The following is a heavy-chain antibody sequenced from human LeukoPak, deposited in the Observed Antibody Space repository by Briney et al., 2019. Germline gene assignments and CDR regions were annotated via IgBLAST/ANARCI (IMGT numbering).Heavy chain of an antibody. CDR3: AKGSPVAIVVVPAALMPDDY. V-gene: IGHV3-23*01. D-gene: IGHD2-2*01. J-gene: IGHJ4*02. Sequence: GGSLRLSCAASGFTLSSYAMSWVRQAPGKGLEWVSAISGSGGSTYYADSVKGRFTISRDNSKNTLYLQMNSLRAEDTAVYYCAKGSPVAIVVVPAALMPDDYWGQGTLVTVSS. CDR1: GFTLSSYA. CDR2: ISGSGGST.